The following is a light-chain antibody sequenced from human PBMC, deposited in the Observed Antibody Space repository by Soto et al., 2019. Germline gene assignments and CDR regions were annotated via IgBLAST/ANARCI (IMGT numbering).Light chain of an antibody. Sequence: DIPMTQSPSTLSASVGDRVTITCRASQTISTWLAWYQQKPGKAPKVLIYKASSLESGVPSRFSGSGSETEFTLTISSLQPDDSATYYCQQYNLYALTFGGGTKVEIK. V-gene: IGKV1-5*03. J-gene: IGKJ4*01. CDR1: QTISTW. CDR3: QQYNLYALT. CDR2: KAS.